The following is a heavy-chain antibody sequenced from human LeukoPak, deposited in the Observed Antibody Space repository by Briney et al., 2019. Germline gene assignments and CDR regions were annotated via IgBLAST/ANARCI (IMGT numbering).Heavy chain of an antibody. Sequence: SEPLSLTCTVSGGSISSGGYYWSWIRQHPGKGLEWIGYIYYSGSTYYNPSLKSRVTISVDTSKNQFSLKLSSVTAADTAVYYCARDLDSSGYYLGYWGQGTLVTVSS. CDR3: ARDLDSSGYYLGY. J-gene: IGHJ4*02. CDR1: GGSISSGGYY. V-gene: IGHV4-31*03. D-gene: IGHD3-22*01. CDR2: IYYSGST.